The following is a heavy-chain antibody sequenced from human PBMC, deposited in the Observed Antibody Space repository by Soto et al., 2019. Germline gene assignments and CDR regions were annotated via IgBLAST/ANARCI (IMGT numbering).Heavy chain of an antibody. V-gene: IGHV1-3*01. CDR3: ARSGYSSGWYHWYFDF. Sequence: GVSVKVSCKASGDTFINYGMHWVRQAPGQRLEWMGWINGGNGHTKYSQKFQGRVTITRDTSASTVYMELSSLRSEDTAVYYCARSGYSSGWYHWYFDFWGRGTLVTVS. CDR2: INGGNGHT. J-gene: IGHJ2*01. D-gene: IGHD6-19*01. CDR1: GDTFINYG.